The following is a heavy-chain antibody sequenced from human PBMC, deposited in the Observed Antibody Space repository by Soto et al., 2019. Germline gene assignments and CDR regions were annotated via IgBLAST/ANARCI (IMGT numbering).Heavy chain of an antibody. CDR3: ARNGVAGMDF. Sequence: QVQLVQSGAEVKKPGSSVKVSCKASGDSFTSYPISWVRQAPGQGLEWMGGIIPMFGTPNYAPKFQGRLTITADKSTSTAYMELSGLRSEDTAVYYCARNGVAGMDFWGQGTLVTVSS. V-gene: IGHV1-69*06. J-gene: IGHJ4*02. CDR1: GDSFTSYP. D-gene: IGHD3-3*01. CDR2: IIPMFGTP.